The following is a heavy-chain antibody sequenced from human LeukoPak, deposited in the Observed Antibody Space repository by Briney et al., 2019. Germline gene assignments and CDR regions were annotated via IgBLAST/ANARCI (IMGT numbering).Heavy chain of an antibody. V-gene: IGHV3-23*01. CDR1: GFAFSSYA. D-gene: IGHD3-10*01. CDR2: ISGSGGST. CDR3: AKTMVRGAVNFDY. Sequence: QPGASLRLSCAASGFAFSSYAMSWVRQAPGKGLEWVSAISGSGGSTYYADSVKGRFTISRDNSKNTLYLQMNSLRAEDTAVYYCAKTMVRGAVNFDYWGQGTLVTVSS. J-gene: IGHJ4*02.